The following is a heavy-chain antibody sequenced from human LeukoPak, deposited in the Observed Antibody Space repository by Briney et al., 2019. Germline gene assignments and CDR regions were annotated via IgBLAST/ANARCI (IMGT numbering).Heavy chain of an antibody. D-gene: IGHD3-10*01. V-gene: IGHV1-3*01. CDR1: GYTFTSYA. CDR3: ARSNMVRGVISFDP. Sequence: ASVKVSCKASGYTFTSYAMHWVRQAPGQRLEWMGWIIAGNGNTKYSQKFQGRVTITRDTSASTAYMELSSLRSEDTAVYYCARSNMVRGVISFDPWGQGTLVTVSS. J-gene: IGHJ5*02. CDR2: IIAGNGNT.